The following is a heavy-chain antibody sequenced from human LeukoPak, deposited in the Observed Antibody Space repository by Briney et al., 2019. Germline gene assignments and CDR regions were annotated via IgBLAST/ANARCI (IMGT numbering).Heavy chain of an antibody. CDR2: VHFTGNT. D-gene: IGHD3-3*01. Sequence: RPSETLSLTCIVSDGSISNYHRSWIRKPAGKGLEWIGRVHFTGNTNYNPSFKSRLTMSVDTSKSQFSLNLKSVTAADTATYYCARERRDFWSGYYDSWGQGILVTVSS. CDR3: ARERRDFWSGYYDS. J-gene: IGHJ4*02. CDR1: DGSISNYH. V-gene: IGHV4-4*07.